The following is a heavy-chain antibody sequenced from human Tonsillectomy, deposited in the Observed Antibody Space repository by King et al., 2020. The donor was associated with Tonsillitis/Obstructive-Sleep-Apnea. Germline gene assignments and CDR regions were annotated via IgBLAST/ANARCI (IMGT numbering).Heavy chain of an antibody. J-gene: IGHJ6*03. CDR3: ARAQYQLHYYYYYYYMDV. CDR1: GGTFSSYA. Sequence: QLLQSGAEVKKPGSSVKVSCKASGGTFSSYAISWVRQAPGQGLEWMGGIIPIFGTANYAQKFQGRVTITADESTSTAYMELSSLRSEDTAVYYCARAQYQLHYYYYYYYMDVWGKGTTVTVSS. V-gene: IGHV1-69*01. D-gene: IGHD2-2*01. CDR2: IIPIFGTA.